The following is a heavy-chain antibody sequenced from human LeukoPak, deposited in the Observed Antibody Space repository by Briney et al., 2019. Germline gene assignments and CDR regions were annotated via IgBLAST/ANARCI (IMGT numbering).Heavy chain of an antibody. Sequence: GGSLRLSCAASGFTFSSYGMHWVRQAPGKGLEWVAVIWYGGSNKYYADSVKGRFTISRDNSKNTLYLQMNSLRAEDTAVYYCAKGVGYSSSWLHYWGQGTLATVSS. D-gene: IGHD6-13*01. CDR2: IWYGGSNK. CDR3: AKGVGYSSSWLHY. J-gene: IGHJ4*02. CDR1: GFTFSSYG. V-gene: IGHV3-30*02.